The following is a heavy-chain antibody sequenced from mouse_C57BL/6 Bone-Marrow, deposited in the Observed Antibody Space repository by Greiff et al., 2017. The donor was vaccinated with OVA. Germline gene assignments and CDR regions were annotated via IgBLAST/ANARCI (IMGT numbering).Heavy chain of an antibody. J-gene: IGHJ4*01. CDR3: ARRGYYYGSSYYYYAMDY. D-gene: IGHD1-1*01. CDR2: IDTSDSET. Sequence: QVQLQQPGAELVRPGSSVKLSCKASGYTFTSYWMHWVKQRPIQGLEWIGNIDTSDSETHYNQKFKDKATLTVDKSSSAAYMQLSSLTSEDSAVYYCARRGYYYGSSYYYYAMDYWGQGTSVTVSS. V-gene: IGHV1-52*01. CDR1: GYTFTSYW.